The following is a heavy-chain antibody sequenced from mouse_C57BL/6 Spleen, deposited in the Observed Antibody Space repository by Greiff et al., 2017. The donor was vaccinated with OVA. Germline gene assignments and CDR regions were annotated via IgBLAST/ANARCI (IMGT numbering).Heavy chain of an antibody. V-gene: IGHV3-6*01. CDR2: ISYDGSN. CDR3: ARDLNWDVRYFDV. CDR1: GYSITSGYY. D-gene: IGHD4-1*02. J-gene: IGHJ1*03. Sequence: EVQLQESGPGLVKPSQSLYLTCSVTGYSITSGYYWNWIRPFPGNQLEWVGYISYDGSNNYKPSLKNRISITRDTSKNPFFLKLNSVTTEDTATYYSARDLNWDVRYFDVWGTGTTVTVSS.